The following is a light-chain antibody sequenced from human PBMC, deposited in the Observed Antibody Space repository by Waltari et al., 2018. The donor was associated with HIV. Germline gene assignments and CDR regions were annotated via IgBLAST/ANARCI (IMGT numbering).Light chain of an antibody. CDR2: DVN. CDR3: CSYTVNSTGV. J-gene: IGLJ1*01. CDR1: SGDIGTYKY. Sequence: QSALPQLPSVSGSPGQSIAISCTCTSGDIGTYKYISWYQHPTGKVPKLIIYDVNVRPSGVSDRFSGSKSGNTATLTISGLHSDDEADYYCCSYTVNSTGVFGAGTKITV. V-gene: IGLV2-14*01.